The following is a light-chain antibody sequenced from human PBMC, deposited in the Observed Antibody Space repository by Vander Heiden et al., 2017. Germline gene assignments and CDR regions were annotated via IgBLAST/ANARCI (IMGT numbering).Light chain of an antibody. CDR1: QSVSSN. Sequence: EIVLTQSPATLYLSPGERATLSCRASQSVSSNLAWYQQKPGQAPRLLIYEASNRATGIPARFSGSGSGADFTLTISSLEPEDFAVYYCQQRSNWPLTFGGGTKVEIK. J-gene: IGKJ4*01. V-gene: IGKV3-11*01. CDR3: QQRSNWPLT. CDR2: EAS.